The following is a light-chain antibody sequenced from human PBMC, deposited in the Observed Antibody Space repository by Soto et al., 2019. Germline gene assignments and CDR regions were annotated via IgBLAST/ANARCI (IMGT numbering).Light chain of an antibody. CDR2: KAS. J-gene: IGKJ3*01. V-gene: IGKV1-5*03. CDR3: QQYSTYPFT. Sequence: DIQMTQSPSTLSPSVGDRVTITCRASQSISSWLAWYQQKPGKAPKLLIYKASSLESGVPSRFSGSESGTEFTLSSSSLQPDYFATYYCQQYSTYPFTFGPGTKVDIK. CDR1: QSISSW.